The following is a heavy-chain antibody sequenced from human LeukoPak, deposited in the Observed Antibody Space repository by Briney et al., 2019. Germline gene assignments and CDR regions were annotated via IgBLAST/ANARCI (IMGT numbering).Heavy chain of an antibody. CDR2: IIPIFGTA. D-gene: IGHD1-26*01. J-gene: IGHJ4*02. CDR3: AMSIVGVRKRNDH. Sequence: ASVKVSCKASGGTFSSYAISWVRQAPGQGLEWMGRIIPIFGTANYAQKFQGRVTITADKSTSTAYMELSSLRSEDTAAFYRAMSIVGVRKRNDHWGQGTLVTVSS. CDR1: GGTFSSYA. V-gene: IGHV1-69*06.